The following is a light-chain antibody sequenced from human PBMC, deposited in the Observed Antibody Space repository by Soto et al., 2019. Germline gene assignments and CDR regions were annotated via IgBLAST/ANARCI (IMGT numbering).Light chain of an antibody. CDR3: SSYTTSSTLV. Sequence: QSALTQPPSVSGSPGQSVTISCSGTNSDIGSYNRVSWYQPPPGTAPKLIIYEVSHRPSGVPARFSGSKSANAASLTISVLQAEDEANYYCSSYTTSSTLVFGGGTKLTAL. CDR1: NSDIGSYNR. J-gene: IGLJ3*02. CDR2: EVS. V-gene: IGLV2-18*02.